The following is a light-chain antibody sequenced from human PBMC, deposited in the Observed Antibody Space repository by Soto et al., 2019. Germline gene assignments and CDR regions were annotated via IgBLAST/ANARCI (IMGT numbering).Light chain of an antibody. CDR3: KSYAGSNTYV. CDR2: DVT. Sequence: QSALTQPRSVSGSPGQSVTISCTGTGSDIGAYNYVSWYQQYPGKAPQVVIYDVTERPSGVPDRFSGSKSGNTASLTVSGLQAADEADYFCKSYAGSNTYVFGSGTKVTVL. J-gene: IGLJ1*01. CDR1: GSDIGAYNY. V-gene: IGLV2-11*01.